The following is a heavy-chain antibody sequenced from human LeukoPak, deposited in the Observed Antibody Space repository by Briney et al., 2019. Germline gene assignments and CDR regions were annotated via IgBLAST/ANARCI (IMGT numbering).Heavy chain of an antibody. D-gene: IGHD6-6*01. J-gene: IGHJ3*02. CDR1: GFTFSSYG. CDR2: ISYDGSNK. CDR3: AKEYSSSSHDLAFDI. Sequence: GGSLRLSCAASGFTFSSYGMHWVRQAPGKGLEWVAVISYDGSNKYYADSVKGRFTISRDNSKNTLYLQMNSLRAEDTAVYYCAKEYSSSSHDLAFDIWGQGTMVTVSS. V-gene: IGHV3-30*18.